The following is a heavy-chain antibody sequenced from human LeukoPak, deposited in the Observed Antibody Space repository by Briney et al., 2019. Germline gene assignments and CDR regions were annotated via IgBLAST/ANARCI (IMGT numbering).Heavy chain of an antibody. CDR3: AKEVYRQGYGGIMDV. D-gene: IGHD5-18*01. CDR1: GFTFSSYG. J-gene: IGHJ6*04. V-gene: IGHV3-30*02. CDR2: IRYDGINE. Sequence: GGSLRLSCAASGFTFSSYGMHWVRQAPGKGLEWVAFIRYDGINEYYGDSVKGRFTISRDNSKDTLYLQMHSLRTEDTAVYYCAKEVYRQGYGGIMDVWGKGTTVTVSP.